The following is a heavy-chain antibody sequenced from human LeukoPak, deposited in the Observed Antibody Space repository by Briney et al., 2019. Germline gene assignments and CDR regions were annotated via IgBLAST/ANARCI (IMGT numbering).Heavy chain of an antibody. CDR3: ARGEVGATRYHFDY. CDR1: GGSISTYY. D-gene: IGHD1-26*01. Sequence: SETLSLTCTVSGGSISTYYWSWIRQPPGKGLEWIAYIDNSGSTNYNPSLKSRVTISVDMSKNQFSLKLSSVTAADTAEYYCARGEVGATRYHFDYWGQGTLVTVSS. CDR2: IDNSGST. V-gene: IGHV4-59*01. J-gene: IGHJ4*02.